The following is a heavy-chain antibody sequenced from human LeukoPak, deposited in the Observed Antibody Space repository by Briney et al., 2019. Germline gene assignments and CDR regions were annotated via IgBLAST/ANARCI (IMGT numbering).Heavy chain of an antibody. J-gene: IGHJ3*02. CDR3: ATALPGEPFDI. V-gene: IGHV4-61*09. CDR2: IYTSGIT. D-gene: IGHD3-16*01. CDR1: GGSISSGSYY. Sequence: SETLSLTCTVSGGSISSGSYYWNWIRQPAGKGLEWIGHIYTSGITNYNPSLKSRATISVDTSKNQFSLKLSSVTAADTAVYYCATALPGEPFDIWGQGTVVTVSS.